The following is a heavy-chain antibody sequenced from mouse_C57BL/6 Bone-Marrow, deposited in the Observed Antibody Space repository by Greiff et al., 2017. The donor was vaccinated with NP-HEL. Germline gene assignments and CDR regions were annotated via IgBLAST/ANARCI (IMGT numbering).Heavy chain of an antibody. CDR3: ARPIYYDYGWYFDV. CDR1: GYTFTSYG. CDR2: IYPGSGST. D-gene: IGHD2-4*01. Sequence: QVQLKESGAELARPGASVKLSCKASGYTFTSYGISWVKQRTGQGLEWIGDIYPGSGSTNYNEKFKSKATLTVDTSSSTAYMQLSSLTSEDSAVYYCARPIYYDYGWYFDVWGTGTTVTVSS. V-gene: IGHV1-81*01. J-gene: IGHJ1*03.